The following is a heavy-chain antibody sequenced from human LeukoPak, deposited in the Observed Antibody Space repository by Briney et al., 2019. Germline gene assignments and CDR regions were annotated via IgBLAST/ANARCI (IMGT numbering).Heavy chain of an antibody. CDR1: GFTFSSYG. CDR2: ISYDGSNK. Sequence: GRSLRLSCAASGFTFSSYGMHWVRQAPGKGLEWVAVISYDGSNKYYADSVKGRFTISRDNSKNTLYLQMNSLRAEDTAVYYCARDSHYYDSSGLLFDYWGQGTLVTVSS. V-gene: IGHV3-30*03. CDR3: ARDSHYYDSSGLLFDY. D-gene: IGHD3-22*01. J-gene: IGHJ4*02.